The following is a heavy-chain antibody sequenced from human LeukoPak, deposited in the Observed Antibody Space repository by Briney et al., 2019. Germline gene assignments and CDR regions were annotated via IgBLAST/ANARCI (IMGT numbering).Heavy chain of an antibody. J-gene: IGHJ4*02. CDR3: ARPPHYYDTSGYSV. D-gene: IGHD3-22*01. V-gene: IGHV4-59*01. CDR2: VSNIETT. CDR1: GDSISSYY. Sequence: SETLSLTCTVSGDSISSYYWSWLRQPPGKRLEWIGYVSNIETTNYNPSLKSRVTISVDTSKNQFSLRLDSVTAADTAVYYCARPPHYYDTSGYSVWGQGTLVTVSS.